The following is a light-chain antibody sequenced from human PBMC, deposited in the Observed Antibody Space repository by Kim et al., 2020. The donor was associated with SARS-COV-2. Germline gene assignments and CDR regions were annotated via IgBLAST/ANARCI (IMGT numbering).Light chain of an antibody. CDR3: QQYNSYSRT. CDR1: QTISNW. V-gene: IGKV1-5*03. Sequence: ASVGDRVTITCRASQTISNWLAWYQQKPGKAPNLLIYRTSSLESGVPSRFSCSGSGTEFTLTISSLQPDDFATYYCQQYNSYSRTFGQGTKVDIK. CDR2: RTS. J-gene: IGKJ1*01.